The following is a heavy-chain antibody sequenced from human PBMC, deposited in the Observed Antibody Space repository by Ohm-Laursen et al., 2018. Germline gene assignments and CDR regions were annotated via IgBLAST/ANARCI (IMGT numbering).Heavy chain of an antibody. CDR1: GFTFSAYW. Sequence: GSLRLSCAASGFTFSAYWMSWVRQAPGKGLEWVANIKQDGSEKYYVDSVKGRFTISRDNAKNSLYLQMNNLKAEDTAVCYCAVAREFNFDYWGQGALVAVSS. D-gene: IGHD2/OR15-2a*01. CDR2: IKQDGSEK. CDR3: AVAREFNFDY. V-gene: IGHV3-7*01. J-gene: IGHJ4*02.